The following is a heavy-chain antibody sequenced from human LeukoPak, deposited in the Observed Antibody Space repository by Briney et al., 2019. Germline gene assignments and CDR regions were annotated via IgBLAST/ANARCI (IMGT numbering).Heavy chain of an antibody. D-gene: IGHD4-17*01. CDR3: AKRIYGDYSYWYFDL. CDR2: ISGSGGSP. Sequence: GGSLGLSCAASGLTFSSYAMSWVRQAPGKGLEWVSAISGSGGSPYYADSVKGRFTISRDNSKNTLYLQMNSLRAEDTAVYYCAKRIYGDYSYWYFDLWGRGTLVTVSS. V-gene: IGHV3-23*01. J-gene: IGHJ2*01. CDR1: GLTFSSYA.